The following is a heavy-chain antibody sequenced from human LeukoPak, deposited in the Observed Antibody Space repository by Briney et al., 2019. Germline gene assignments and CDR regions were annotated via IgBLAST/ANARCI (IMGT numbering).Heavy chain of an antibody. CDR2: IDIYGTKT. D-gene: IGHD3-3*01. CDR3: AKAIGVAKPDY. CDR1: GFTFSTYA. Sequence: PGGSLRLSCATSGFTFSTYAMTWVRQAPGKGLEWVSAIDIYGTKTNYADSVKGRFTISRDNSKNTLHLQTNSLGAEDTAVYYCAKAIGVAKPDYWGQGTLVTVSS. V-gene: IGHV3-23*05. J-gene: IGHJ4*02.